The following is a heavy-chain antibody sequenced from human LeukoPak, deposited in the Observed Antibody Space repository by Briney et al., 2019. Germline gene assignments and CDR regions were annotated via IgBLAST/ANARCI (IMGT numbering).Heavy chain of an antibody. V-gene: IGHV4-30-4*01. Sequence: SETLSLTCTVSGGSISSGDYYWSWIRQPPGKGLEWIGYIYYSGSTYYNPSLKSRVTISVDTSENQFSLKLSSVTAADTAVYYCARGMTTVTSFRTDDAFDIWGQGTMVTVSS. CDR3: ARGMTTVTSFRTDDAFDI. CDR1: GGSISSGDYY. J-gene: IGHJ3*02. CDR2: IYYSGST. D-gene: IGHD4-17*01.